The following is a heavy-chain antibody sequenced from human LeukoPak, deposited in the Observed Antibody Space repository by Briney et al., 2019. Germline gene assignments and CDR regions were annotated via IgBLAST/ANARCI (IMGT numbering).Heavy chain of an antibody. D-gene: IGHD3-22*01. CDR3: ATSLSYYDSSGYYQDY. J-gene: IGHJ4*02. CDR2: ISSSGSTI. Sequence: GGSLRLSCGASGFTFSDYYMSWIRQAPGKGLEWVSYISSSGSTIYYADSVKGRFTSSRDNAKNSLYLQMNSLRAEDTAVYYCATSLSYYDSSGYYQDYWGQGTLVTVSS. V-gene: IGHV3-11*01. CDR1: GFTFSDYY.